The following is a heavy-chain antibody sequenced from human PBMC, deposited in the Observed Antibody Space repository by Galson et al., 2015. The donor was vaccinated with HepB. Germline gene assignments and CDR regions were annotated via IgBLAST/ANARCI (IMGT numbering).Heavy chain of an antibody. J-gene: IGHJ4*02. Sequence: SLRLSCAASGFTFGDYAMSWVRQAPGKGLEWVSAISGSGGSTYYADSVKGRFTISRDNSKNTLYLQMNSLRAEDTAVYYCAKDHLLIAAAGWFDYWGQGTLVTVSS. CDR1: GFTFGDYA. CDR2: ISGSGGST. CDR3: AKDHLLIAAAGWFDY. V-gene: IGHV3-23*01. D-gene: IGHD6-13*01.